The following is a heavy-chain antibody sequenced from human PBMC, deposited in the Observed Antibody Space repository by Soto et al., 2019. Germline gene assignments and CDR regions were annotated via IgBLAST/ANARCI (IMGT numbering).Heavy chain of an antibody. Sequence: EVQLVESGGGLVQPGGSLRLSCAASGFTFSSYSMNWVRQAPGKGLEWVSYITGGGDVKVYADSVKGRFTISRDKAKNSLLLQMNSLRDEETAVYYWASLHSWFGEEANWGQGTLVTVSS. V-gene: IGHV3-48*02. D-gene: IGHD3-10*01. J-gene: IGHJ4*02. CDR2: ITGGGDVK. CDR1: GFTFSSYS. CDR3: ASLHSWFGEEAN.